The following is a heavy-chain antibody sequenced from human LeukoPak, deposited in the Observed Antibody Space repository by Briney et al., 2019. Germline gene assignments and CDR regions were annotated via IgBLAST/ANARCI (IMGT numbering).Heavy chain of an antibody. D-gene: IGHD6-6*01. CDR3: ARDVRLRSSSSSNYYYYGMDV. CDR2: IYSGGST. V-gene: IGHV3-66*01. Sequence: GGSLRLSCAASGFTFSTYNMNWVRQAPGKGLEWVSVIYSGGSTYYADSVKGRFTISRDNSKNTLYLQMNSLRAEDTAVYYCARDVRLRSSSSSNYYYYGMDVWGQGTTVTVSS. CDR1: GFTFSTYN. J-gene: IGHJ6*02.